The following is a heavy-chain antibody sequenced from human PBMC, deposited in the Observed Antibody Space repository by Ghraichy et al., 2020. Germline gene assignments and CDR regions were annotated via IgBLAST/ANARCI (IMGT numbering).Heavy chain of an antibody. CDR1: GFTLSTYA. Sequence: GGSLRLSCAASGFTLSTYAMSWVRQAPGKGLEWVSGISGSGGNTYYADSVKGRFTISRDNSKNTVFLQMNSLRAEDTAKYYCAKTYYDTSGYWYWYFDLWGRGTLVTVSS. J-gene: IGHJ2*01. CDR3: AKTYYDTSGYWYWYFDL. D-gene: IGHD3-22*01. CDR2: ISGSGGNT. V-gene: IGHV3-23*01.